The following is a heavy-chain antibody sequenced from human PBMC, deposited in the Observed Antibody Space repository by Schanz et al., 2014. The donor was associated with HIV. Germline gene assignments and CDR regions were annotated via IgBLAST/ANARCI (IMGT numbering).Heavy chain of an antibody. J-gene: IGHJ1*01. CDR2: LNPDSGNT. Sequence: QVQLAQSGAQVRKPGASVKVSCEASGYFINSYDINWVRQAPGRGLEWMGWLNPDSGNTGYAQKFQGRVTMTGDTALGTAYMELTNLRSEDTAMYYCARGNLAWCGGGSCYTRFQFFQVWGQGTLITVSS. CDR1: GYFINSYD. D-gene: IGHD2-15*01. CDR3: ARGNLAWCGGGSCYTRFQFFQV. V-gene: IGHV1-8*01.